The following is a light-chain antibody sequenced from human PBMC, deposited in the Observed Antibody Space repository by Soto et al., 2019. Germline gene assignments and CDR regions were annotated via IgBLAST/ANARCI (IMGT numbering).Light chain of an antibody. CDR2: ASS. Sequence: EIVLTQSPGTLSLSQGESATLSCRASQSVSSSLFAWYQHKPGQAPRLLIYASSSRATGIPDRFNGGGSGTDFTLTISRLEPEDFAVYYCQQHGTSPFTFGPGTRVDV. V-gene: IGKV3-20*01. J-gene: IGKJ3*01. CDR1: QSVSSSL. CDR3: QQHGTSPFT.